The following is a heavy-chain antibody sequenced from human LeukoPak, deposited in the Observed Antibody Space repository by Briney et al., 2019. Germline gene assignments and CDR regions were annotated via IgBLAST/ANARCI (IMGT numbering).Heavy chain of an antibody. CDR1: GGAFSDFY. D-gene: IGHD3-22*01. CDR3: ARGRQDVTMIVVVMTAVSYYLDV. Sequence: PSETLSLTCAVYGGAFSDFYWTWIRQTPEKGLEWIGEMNPSGSTSYNPSLKSRVTISVDTSKNQFSLKFSSVTAADTAVYYCARGRQDVTMIVVVMTAVSYYLDVWGKGTTVTVS. V-gene: IGHV4-34*01. J-gene: IGHJ6*03. CDR2: MNPSGST.